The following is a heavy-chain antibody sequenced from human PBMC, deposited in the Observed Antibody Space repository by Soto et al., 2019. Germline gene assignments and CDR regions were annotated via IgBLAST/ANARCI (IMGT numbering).Heavy chain of an antibody. CDR1: GYTFTSSG. J-gene: IGHJ3*02. V-gene: IGHV1-18*01. CDR2: ISAYNGNT. CDR3: ASIIVVVDALDI. D-gene: IGHD3-22*01. Sequence: AASVKVSCKAPGYTFTSSGIRSVRQAPGQGLEWMGWISAYNGNTNYAQKLQGRVTMTTDTSTSTAYMELRSLRSDDTAVYYFASIIVVVDALDICTQGSMDIVSS.